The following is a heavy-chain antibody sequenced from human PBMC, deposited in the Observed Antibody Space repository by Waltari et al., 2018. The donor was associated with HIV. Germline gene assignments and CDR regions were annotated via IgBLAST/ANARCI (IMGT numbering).Heavy chain of an antibody. Sequence: VQLVESGGGLVQPGGSLRLSCAASGFALRSYVMSWVRQAPGKGLEWVSTISGSDGNTYYPDSVQGRFTISRDNSKNTLFLQLNSLRAEDTAVYYCAILIAAAGDFDYWGQGTLVTVSS. CDR3: AILIAAAGDFDY. J-gene: IGHJ4*02. CDR1: GFALRSYV. CDR2: ISGSDGNT. V-gene: IGHV3-23*04. D-gene: IGHD6-13*01.